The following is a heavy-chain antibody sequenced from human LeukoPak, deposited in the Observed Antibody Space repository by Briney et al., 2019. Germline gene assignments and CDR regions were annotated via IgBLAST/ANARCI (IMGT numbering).Heavy chain of an antibody. V-gene: IGHV1-46*01. Sequence: GASVKVSCKASGYTFTSYYMHWVRQAPGQGLEWMGIINPSGGSTSYAQKFQGRVTMTRDMSTSTVYMELSSLRSEDTAVYYCARRPPPGRYCSGGSCYEGFDPWGQGTLVTVSS. CDR2: INPSGGST. CDR3: ARRPPPGRYCSGGSCYEGFDP. D-gene: IGHD2-15*01. CDR1: GYTFTSYY. J-gene: IGHJ5*02.